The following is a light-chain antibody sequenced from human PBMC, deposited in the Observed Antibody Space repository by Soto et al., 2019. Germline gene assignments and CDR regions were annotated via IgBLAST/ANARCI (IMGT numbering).Light chain of an antibody. CDR2: EVT. Sequence: QSALTQPPSASGSPGQSVTISCTGTSSDVGGYKYVSWYQQQHPDTPPKLIIYEVTKRPSGVPDRFSASTSGNTASLAVSGHQAEDGADYYCMSYTGSSNVFGTGTKLTVL. V-gene: IGLV2-8*01. CDR1: SSDVGGYKY. CDR3: MSYTGSSNV. J-gene: IGLJ1*01.